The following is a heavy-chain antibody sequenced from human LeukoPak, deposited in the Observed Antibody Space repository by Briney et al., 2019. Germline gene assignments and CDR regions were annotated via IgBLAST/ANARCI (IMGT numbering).Heavy chain of an antibody. D-gene: IGHD5-12*01. Sequence: SETLSLTCTVSGGSISSYYWGWIRQPPGKGLEWIGSIYHSGSTYYNPSLKSRVTISVDTSKNQFSLKLSSVTAADTAVYYCARGRYSGYDKYYFDYWGQGTLVTVSS. CDR2: IYHSGST. CDR3: ARGRYSGYDKYYFDY. J-gene: IGHJ4*02. CDR1: GGSISSYY. V-gene: IGHV4-38-2*02.